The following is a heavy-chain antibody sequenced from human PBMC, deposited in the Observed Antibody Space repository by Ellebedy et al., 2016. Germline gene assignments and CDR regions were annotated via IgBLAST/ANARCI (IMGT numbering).Heavy chain of an antibody. CDR2: ISWNSGSI. J-gene: IGHJ4*02. D-gene: IGHD6-13*01. CDR3: AKDTWEQLVHGGFDY. V-gene: IGHV3-9*01. Sequence: SLKISXAASGFTFDDYAMHWVRQAPGKGLEWVSGISWNSGSIGYADSVKGRFTISRDNAKNSLYLQMNSLRAEDTALYYCAKDTWEQLVHGGFDYWGQGTLVTVSS. CDR1: GFTFDDYA.